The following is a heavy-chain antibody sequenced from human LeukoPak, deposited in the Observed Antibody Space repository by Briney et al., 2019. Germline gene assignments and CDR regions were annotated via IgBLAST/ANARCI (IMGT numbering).Heavy chain of an antibody. CDR3: ARGFALDF. Sequence: SQTLSLTCDISGDTVSSNSAAWNWIRQSPSRGPEWLGRTYYRSKWYYDYAVSVKSRITISPDTSKNQFSLQLNSVTADDTAVYYCARGFALDFWGQATMVTVSS. CDR1: GDTVSSNSAA. V-gene: IGHV6-1*01. CDR2: TYYRSKWYY. J-gene: IGHJ3*01.